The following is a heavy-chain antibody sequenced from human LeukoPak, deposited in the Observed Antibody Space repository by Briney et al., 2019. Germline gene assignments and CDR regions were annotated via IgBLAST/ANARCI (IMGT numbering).Heavy chain of an antibody. J-gene: IGHJ4*02. Sequence: GGSLRLSCAASGFTFSSYSMNWVRQAPAKGLEWVSSISSSSSYIYYADSVKGRLTISRHNAKHSLYLQMNSLRAEDTAVYYCARDGLRFLEWLLSGNFDYWGQGTLVTVSS. D-gene: IGHD3-3*01. CDR1: GFTFSSYS. CDR3: ARDGLRFLEWLLSGNFDY. V-gene: IGHV3-21*01. CDR2: ISSSSSYI.